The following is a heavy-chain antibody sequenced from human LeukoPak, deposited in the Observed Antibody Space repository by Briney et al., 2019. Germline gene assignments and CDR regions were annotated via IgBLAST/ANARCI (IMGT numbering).Heavy chain of an antibody. CDR1: GGSISSGGYY. V-gene: IGHV4-31*03. Sequence: SETLSLTCTVSGGSISSGGYYWSWIRQHPGKGLEWIGYIYYSGSTYYNPSLKSRVTTSVDTSKNQFSLKLSSVTAADTAVYYCARVGVVPAAIGYFDYWGQGTLVTVSS. J-gene: IGHJ4*02. CDR3: ARVGVVPAAIGYFDY. CDR2: IYYSGST. D-gene: IGHD2-2*01.